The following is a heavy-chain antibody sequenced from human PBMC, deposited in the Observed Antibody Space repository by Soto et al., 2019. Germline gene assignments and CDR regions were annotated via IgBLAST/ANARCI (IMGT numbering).Heavy chain of an antibody. D-gene: IGHD3-22*01. CDR2: IWYDGSNK. CDR3: ARARADYFDSSGYYY. V-gene: IGHV3-33*01. J-gene: IGHJ4*02. CDR1: GFTFSSYG. Sequence: PGGSLRLSCAASGFTFSSYGMHWVRQAPGKGLEWVAVIWYDGSNKYYADSVKGRFTISRDNSKNTLYLQMNSLRAEDTAVYYCARARADYFDSSGYYYWGQGTLVTVSS.